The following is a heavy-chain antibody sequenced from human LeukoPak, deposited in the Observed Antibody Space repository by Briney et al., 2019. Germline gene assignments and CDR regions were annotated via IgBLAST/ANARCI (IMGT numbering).Heavy chain of an antibody. D-gene: IGHD2-2*01. Sequence: PSETLSLTCTVSGVSISSYYWSWIRQPPGKGLEWIGYIHYSGSTNYNPSLKGRVTILADTSKNQFSLKLSSVTAADTAVYYCAKYYCSRTSCYHFDYWGQGTLVTVSS. CDR3: AKYYCSRTSCYHFDY. CDR2: IHYSGST. V-gene: IGHV4-59*01. CDR1: GVSISSYY. J-gene: IGHJ4*02.